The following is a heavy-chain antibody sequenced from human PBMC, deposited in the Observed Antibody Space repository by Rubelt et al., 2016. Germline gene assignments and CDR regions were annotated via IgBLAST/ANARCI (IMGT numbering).Heavy chain of an antibody. Sequence: VQLVESGGGVVQPGRSLRLSCAASGFTFSSYSMNWVRQAPGKGLEWVSYISSSSSTIYYADSVKGRFTCSGDNAENSLYLEMDSLRAEDTAVYYCEGYCSGGSCQLYYGMDVWGQGTTVTVSS. J-gene: IGHJ6*02. CDR3: EGYCSGGSCQLYYGMDV. CDR2: ISSSSSTI. CDR1: GFTFSSYS. D-gene: IGHD2-15*01. V-gene: IGHV3-48*01.